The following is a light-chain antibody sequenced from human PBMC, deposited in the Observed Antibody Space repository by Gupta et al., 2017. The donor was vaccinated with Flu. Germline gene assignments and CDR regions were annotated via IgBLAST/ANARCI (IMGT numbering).Light chain of an antibody. CDR2: LGS. CDR3: RQAIQTPYS. V-gene: IGKV2-28*01. CDR1: QSLLHSNGYNN. Sequence: DIVMTQSPLSLPVTPGEPASISCRSSQSLLHSNGYNNMDWYLQKPGQSPQLLMYLGSNRASGVPDRLSGSGSGTDFTLKISRGEAEDVGVYYCRQAIQTPYSFGKGTKLEIK. J-gene: IGKJ2*03.